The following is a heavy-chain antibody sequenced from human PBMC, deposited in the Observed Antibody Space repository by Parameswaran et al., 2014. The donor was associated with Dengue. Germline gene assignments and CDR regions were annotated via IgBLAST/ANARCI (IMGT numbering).Heavy chain of an antibody. CDR3: AGRRRDGYNLGEANDD. J-gene: IGHJ4*02. CDR2: IIPAFGRA. V-gene: IGHV1-69*15. D-gene: IGHD5-24*01. Sequence: WVRQAPGQGLEWMGSIIPAFGRANYAQKFQGRVTITADEATNTAYLELSSLRSEDTAVYYCAGRRRDGYNLGEANDDWGQGTLVTVSS.